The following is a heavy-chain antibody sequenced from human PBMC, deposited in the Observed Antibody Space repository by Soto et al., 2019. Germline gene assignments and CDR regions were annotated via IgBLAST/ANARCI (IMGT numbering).Heavy chain of an antibody. Sequence: SETLSLTCTVSGGSISRSSYYWGWIRQPPGKGLEWIGYIYYSGSTNYNPSLKSRVTISVDTSKNQFSLKLSSVTAADTAVYYCARIITIFGVVTRGDDYWGQGTLVTVSS. V-gene: IGHV4-61*05. CDR2: IYYSGST. CDR1: GGSISRSSYY. J-gene: IGHJ4*02. CDR3: ARIITIFGVVTRGDDY. D-gene: IGHD3-3*01.